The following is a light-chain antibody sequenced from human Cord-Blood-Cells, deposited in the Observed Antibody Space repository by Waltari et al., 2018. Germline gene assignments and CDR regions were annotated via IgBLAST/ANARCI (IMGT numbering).Light chain of an antibody. J-gene: IGKJ2*01. CDR2: LAS. V-gene: IGKV4-1*01. CDR3: QQYYSTPYT. CDR1: QSVLYSSNNKNY. Sequence: DIVMTQSPDSLAVSLGERATINCKSSQSVLYSSNNKNYLAGYQQKPGQPPKLLIYLASTREAGVPDLFSGSGSGTDFTRTISSLQAEDVAVYYCQQYYSTPYTFGQGTKLEIK.